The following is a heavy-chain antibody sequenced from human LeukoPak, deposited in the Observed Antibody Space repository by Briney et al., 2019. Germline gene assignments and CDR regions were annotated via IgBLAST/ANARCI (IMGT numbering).Heavy chain of an antibody. D-gene: IGHD3-9*01. V-gene: IGHV4-39*06. CDR3: ARMPYYDILTGYYTLKYFDY. CDR1: GGSISSSSYY. Sequence: ASETLSLTCTVSGGSISSSSYYWGWIRQPPGKGLEWIGSIYYSGSTYYNPSLKSRVTISVDTSKNQFPLKLSSLTAADTAVYYCARMPYYDILTGYYTLKYFDYWGQGTLVTVSS. CDR2: IYYSGST. J-gene: IGHJ4*02.